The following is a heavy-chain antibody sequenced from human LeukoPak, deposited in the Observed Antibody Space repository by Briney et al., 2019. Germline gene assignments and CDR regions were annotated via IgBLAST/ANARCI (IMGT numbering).Heavy chain of an antibody. Sequence: SGGSLRLSCAASGFAFDDYAMHWVRQAPGKGLEWVSGINWNSDNIGYADSVKGRFTISRDNAKNSLYLQMNGLRAEDTALYYCAKDWAATVRGTDYWGQGALVTVSS. CDR2: INWNSDNI. CDR3: AKDWAATVRGTDY. J-gene: IGHJ4*02. D-gene: IGHD4-17*01. CDR1: GFAFDDYA. V-gene: IGHV3-9*01.